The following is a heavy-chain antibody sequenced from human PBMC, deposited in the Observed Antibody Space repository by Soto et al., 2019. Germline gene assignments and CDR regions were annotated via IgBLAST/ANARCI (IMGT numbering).Heavy chain of an antibody. CDR1: GGSISNGGYY. V-gene: IGHV4-39*01. J-gene: IGHJ4*02. Sequence: SETLSLTYTVSGGSISNGGYYWGWIRQPPGKGLEWIGSIYYSGSTYYNPSLKSRVTISVDTSKNQFSLKLSSVTAADTAVYYCARQNRVLRYFDWLLHFDYWGQGTLVTVSS. CDR3: ARQNRVLRYFDWLLHFDY. D-gene: IGHD3-9*01. CDR2: IYYSGST.